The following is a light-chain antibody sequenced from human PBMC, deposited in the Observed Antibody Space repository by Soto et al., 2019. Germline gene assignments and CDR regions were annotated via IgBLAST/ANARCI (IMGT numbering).Light chain of an antibody. Sequence: QSALTPPASVSGSPGQSITISCNGTSSDVGGYNYVSWYQQHPGKAPKLMIYDVSNRPSGVSNRFSGSKSGNTASLTISGLQAEDEADYYCSSYTSSSPLFGGGTKVTVL. CDR2: DVS. V-gene: IGLV2-14*01. J-gene: IGLJ2*01. CDR1: SSDVGGYNY. CDR3: SSYTSSSPL.